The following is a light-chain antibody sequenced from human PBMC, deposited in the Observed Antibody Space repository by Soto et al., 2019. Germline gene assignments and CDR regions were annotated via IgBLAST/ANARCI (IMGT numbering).Light chain of an antibody. CDR1: QSVSNSY. CDR2: GAS. CDR3: QQYVRSPPSWT. V-gene: IGKV3-20*01. Sequence: ETVLTQSPGTLSLSPGERATLSCRASQSVSNSYLAWYQQKPGQAPRLLIYGASTRATGIPDRFSGGGSGTDFTLTINRLEPEDFAVYYCQQYVRSPPSWTFGQGIKVEI. J-gene: IGKJ1*01.